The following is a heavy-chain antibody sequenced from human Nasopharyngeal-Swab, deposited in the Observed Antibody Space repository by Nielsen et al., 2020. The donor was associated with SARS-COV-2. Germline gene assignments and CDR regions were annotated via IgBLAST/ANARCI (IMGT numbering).Heavy chain of an antibody. D-gene: IGHD3-3*01. J-gene: IGHJ6*02. Sequence: SLKISCAASGFSFDDYAMHWVWQAPGKGLEWVAGITWNSGSIDYADSVKGRFTVSRDNAKNSLHLQMNSLRAEDTALYYCTKGLLFAGVVSYNRHYSYGLDVWGQGTTVTVSS. CDR2: ITWNSGSI. CDR1: GFSFDDYA. V-gene: IGHV3-9*01. CDR3: TKGLLFAGVVSYNRHYSYGLDV.